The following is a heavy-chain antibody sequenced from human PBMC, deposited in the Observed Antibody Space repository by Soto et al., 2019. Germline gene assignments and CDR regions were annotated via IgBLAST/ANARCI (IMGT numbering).Heavy chain of an antibody. CDR3: TRLTDSSLFDP. D-gene: IGHD6-6*01. V-gene: IGHV3-73*01. Sequence: PWGSLRLCCAAAGVTFSGSAMHWVRQDSGKGLEWVGRIRSKANSYATAYAASVKGRFTISRDDSKNTAYLQMNSLKTEDTAVYYCTRLTDSSLFDPWGQGTLVTVSS. CDR2: IRSKANSYAT. J-gene: IGHJ5*02. CDR1: GVTFSGSA.